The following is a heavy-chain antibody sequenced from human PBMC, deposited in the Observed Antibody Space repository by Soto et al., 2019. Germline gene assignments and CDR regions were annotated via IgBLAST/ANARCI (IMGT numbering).Heavy chain of an antibody. CDR3: ARSYSNYGRVWFDP. J-gene: IGHJ5*02. V-gene: IGHV4-59*01. Sequence: SETLSLTCTVSGGSISSYYWSWIRQPPGKGLEWIGYIYYSGSTNYNPSLKSRVTISVDTSKNQFSLKLSSVTAADTAVYYCARSYSNYGRVWFDPWGQGTLVTVSS. CDR2: IYYSGST. CDR1: GGSISSYY. D-gene: IGHD4-4*01.